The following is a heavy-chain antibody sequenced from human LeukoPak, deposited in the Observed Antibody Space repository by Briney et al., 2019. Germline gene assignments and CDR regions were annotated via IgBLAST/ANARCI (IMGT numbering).Heavy chain of an antibody. V-gene: IGHV3-7*01. CDR2: IRKDGSDK. Sequence: GGSLRLSCAASGFTFSSYWMSWVRQAPGKGLEWVANIRKDGSDKYYMDSVKGRFTISRDNAKNSLYLQMNSLRVEDTAVYYCARGVYSSGWYPDSFDYWGQGTLVTVSS. D-gene: IGHD6-19*01. CDR3: ARGVYSSGWYPDSFDY. J-gene: IGHJ4*02. CDR1: GFTFSSYW.